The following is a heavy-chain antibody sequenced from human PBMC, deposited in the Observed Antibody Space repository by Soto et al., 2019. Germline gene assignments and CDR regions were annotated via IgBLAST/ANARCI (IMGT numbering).Heavy chain of an antibody. CDR1: GGTFNSYT. V-gene: IGHV1-69*02. D-gene: IGHD2-2*01. CDR2: IIPILDMT. J-gene: IGHJ4*01. CDR3: AAGSCSTSTCFPTGPY. Sequence: QVQLVQSAAEMKKPGSSVKVSCKASGGTFNSYTFSWVRQAPGQGLEWMGRIIPILDMTTYSQGFQGRVTTPTDQCTNTVYMELSSLPSEDTALYFCAAGSCSTSTCFPTGPYWGHGPLVAVSS.